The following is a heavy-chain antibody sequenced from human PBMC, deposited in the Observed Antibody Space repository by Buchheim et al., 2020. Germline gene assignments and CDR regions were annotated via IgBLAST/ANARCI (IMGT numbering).Heavy chain of an antibody. Sequence: VHLVESGGGLVQPGGSLRLSCAASGFIFSSYWMNWVRQAPGKGLVWISRINSDGSSITYADSGKGRFTISSESDENTLYLQMNSLRADDTAVYYCARGRGVGTIDYWGQGTL. CDR2: INSDGSSI. CDR3: ARGRGVGTIDY. J-gene: IGHJ4*02. CDR1: GFIFSSYW. V-gene: IGHV3-74*01. D-gene: IGHD1-26*01.